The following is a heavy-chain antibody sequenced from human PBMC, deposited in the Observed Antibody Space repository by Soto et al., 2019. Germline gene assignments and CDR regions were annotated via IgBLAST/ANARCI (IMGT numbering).Heavy chain of an antibody. Sequence: EVQLLESGGGLVQPGGSQRLSCAASGFPFINFAMSWVRQSPGKGLGWVSAISGTGSRTWYADSVRGGFTVSRDNSKNTLYLQMNSLRDEDTAVYYCAKFGASGSYFQFDYWGPGTLVTVSS. J-gene: IGHJ4*02. CDR3: AKFGASGSYFQFDY. CDR2: ISGTGSRT. V-gene: IGHV3-23*01. CDR1: GFPFINFA. D-gene: IGHD3-10*01.